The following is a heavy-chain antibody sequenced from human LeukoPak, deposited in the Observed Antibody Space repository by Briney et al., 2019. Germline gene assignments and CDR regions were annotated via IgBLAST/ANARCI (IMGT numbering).Heavy chain of an antibody. Sequence: GGSLRLSCAASGFTVSSNYMSWVRQAPGKGLEWVSVIYSGGSTYYADSVKGRFTISRDNSKNTLYLQMNSLRAEDTAVYYCARNYGILTGYSQFDPWGQGTLVTVSS. CDR1: GFTVSSNY. CDR2: IYSGGST. V-gene: IGHV3-66*02. D-gene: IGHD3-9*01. CDR3: ARNYGILTGYSQFDP. J-gene: IGHJ5*02.